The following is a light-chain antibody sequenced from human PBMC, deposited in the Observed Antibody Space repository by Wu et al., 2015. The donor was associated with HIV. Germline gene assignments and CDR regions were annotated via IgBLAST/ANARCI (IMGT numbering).Light chain of an antibody. V-gene: IGKV3-15*01. Sequence: EIVMTQSPATLSMSPGERATLSCRASQSVSSNLAWYQQKPGQAPRLLIYGASTRATGIPARFSGSGSGTEFTLTISNMQSEDFAVYYCQQYNNWPRTFGQGTKVADQT. CDR1: QSVSSN. J-gene: IGKJ2*01. CDR3: QQYNNWPRT. CDR2: GAS.